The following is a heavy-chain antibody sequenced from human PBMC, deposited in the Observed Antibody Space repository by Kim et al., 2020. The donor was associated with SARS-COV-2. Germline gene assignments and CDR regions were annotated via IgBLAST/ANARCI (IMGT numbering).Heavy chain of an antibody. Sequence: ASVKVSCKVSGYTLTELSMHWVRQAPGKGLEWMGGFDPEDGETIYAQKFQGRVTMTEDTSTDTAYMELSSLRSEDTAVYYCATVKTYSSSWVWLDYWGQGTLVTVSS. V-gene: IGHV1-24*01. J-gene: IGHJ4*02. CDR3: ATVKTYSSSWVWLDY. CDR1: GYTLTELS. D-gene: IGHD6-13*01. CDR2: FDPEDGET.